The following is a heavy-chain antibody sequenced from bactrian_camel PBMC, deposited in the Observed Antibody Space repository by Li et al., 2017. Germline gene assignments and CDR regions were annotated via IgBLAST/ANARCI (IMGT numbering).Heavy chain of an antibody. CDR2: IDKDSSNT. Sequence: VQLVESGGGSVQAGGSLRLSCAASGFTFSTVFITWVRQNPGKGLEWVSTIDKDSSNTWYTDSVKGRFTISQDNAKSTTYLQMDNLKPEDTAMYYCAPDSSPQMGCYWTRGTQVSVS. D-gene: IGHD3*01. V-gene: IGHV3-2*01. J-gene: IGHJ4*01. CDR1: GFTFSTVF. CDR3: APDSSPQMGCY.